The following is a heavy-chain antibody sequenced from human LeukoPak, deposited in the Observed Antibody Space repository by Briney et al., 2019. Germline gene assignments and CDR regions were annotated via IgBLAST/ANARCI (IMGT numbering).Heavy chain of an antibody. CDR2: ITGDGGST. CDR1: EFTFPMYW. Sequence: GGSLRLSCAASEFTFPMYWMNWVRQAPGKGLQWVSSITGDGGSTYYADSVKGRFTISRDNSKNTLYLQMNSLRAEDTAVYYCARISRSGTLDMFFDIWGQGTMVTVSS. D-gene: IGHD1-26*01. V-gene: IGHV3-23*01. CDR3: ARISRSGTLDMFFDI. J-gene: IGHJ3*02.